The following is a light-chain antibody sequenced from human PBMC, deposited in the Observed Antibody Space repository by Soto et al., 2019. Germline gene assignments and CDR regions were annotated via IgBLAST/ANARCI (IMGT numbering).Light chain of an antibody. CDR2: EAS. J-gene: IGKJ4*01. Sequence: EIVLTQSPATLSLSSGERATLSCRASQSVNNDLAWYQQKPGQAPRLLIYEASNRATGIPARFSGSGSGTDFTLTISGLEPEDFAVYYCQQRSNGLTFGGGTKVEIK. CDR1: QSVNND. CDR3: QQRSNGLT. V-gene: IGKV3-11*01.